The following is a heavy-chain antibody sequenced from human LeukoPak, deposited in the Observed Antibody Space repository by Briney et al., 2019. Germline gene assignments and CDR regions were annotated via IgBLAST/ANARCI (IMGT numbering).Heavy chain of an antibody. CDR1: AYFFTTYW. Sequence: GGSLLISSDASAYFFTTYWIGWVRPLPGTGREWVGAIFPDDSDTIYSPSFQGQVTISADKSVRTAYMQWSSLKASDTAIYYCSRQRGASGTDNWFDPWGQGTLGTVSS. J-gene: IGHJ5*02. V-gene: IGHV5-51*01. CDR2: IFPDDSDT. D-gene: IGHD3-10*01. CDR3: SRQRGASGTDNWFDP.